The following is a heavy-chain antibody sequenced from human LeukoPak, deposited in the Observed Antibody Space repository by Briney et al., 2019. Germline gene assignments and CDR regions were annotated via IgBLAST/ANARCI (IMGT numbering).Heavy chain of an antibody. CDR2: ISSSSNI. J-gene: IGHJ4*02. CDR3: ARGAGYCTSTSCHLWSDY. D-gene: IGHD2-2*01. CDR1: EFTFSSYS. V-gene: IGHV3-21*01. Sequence: PGGSLRLSCAASEFTFSSYSMNWVRQAPGKRLEWVSSISSSSNIYYADSVKGRFAVSRDNAKNEMYLQMNSLRAEDTAVYFCARGAGYCTSTSCHLWSDYWGQGTLVTVSS.